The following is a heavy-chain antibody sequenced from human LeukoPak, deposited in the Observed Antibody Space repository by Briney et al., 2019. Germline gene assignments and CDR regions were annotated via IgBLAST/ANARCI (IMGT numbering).Heavy chain of an antibody. J-gene: IGHJ4*02. V-gene: IGHV3-30*18. D-gene: IGHD6-19*01. Sequence: GGSLRLSCAASGFTFSSYGMHWVRQAPGKGLEWVALISHDGNNEYYADSVKGRFTISRDNAKNTLYLQMNSLRAEDTAVYYCAKTAVAGLPDYWGQGTLVTVSS. CDR2: ISHDGNNE. CDR3: AKTAVAGLPDY. CDR1: GFTFSSYG.